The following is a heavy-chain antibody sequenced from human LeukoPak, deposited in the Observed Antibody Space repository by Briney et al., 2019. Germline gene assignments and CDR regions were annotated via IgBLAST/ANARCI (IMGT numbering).Heavy chain of an antibody. V-gene: IGHV6-1*01. Sequence: SQTLSLTCAVSGDSVSGNIVAWNWIRQSPSRGLEWLGRTYRGSSYYAPSMKSRITISPDTSKNQFSLRLNSVTPEDTAVYYCARGQYSAFDIWGQGTLVTDSS. CDR3: ARGQYSAFDI. J-gene: IGHJ3*02. D-gene: IGHD2/OR15-2a*01. CDR1: GDSVSGNIVA. CDR2: TYRGSS.